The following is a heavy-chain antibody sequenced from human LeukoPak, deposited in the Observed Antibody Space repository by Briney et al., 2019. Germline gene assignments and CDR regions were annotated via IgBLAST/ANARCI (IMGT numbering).Heavy chain of an antibody. CDR2: IIPILGIA. CDR1: GYTFTSYY. V-gene: IGHV1-69*04. D-gene: IGHD2-2*01. J-gene: IGHJ3*02. CDR3: ATGNCSSTSCFPFAFDI. Sequence: SVKVSCKASGYTFTSYYMHWVRQAPGQGLEWMGRIIPILGIANYAQKFQGRVTITADKSTSTAYMELSSLRSEDTAVYYCATGNCSSTSCFPFAFDIWGQGTMVTVSS.